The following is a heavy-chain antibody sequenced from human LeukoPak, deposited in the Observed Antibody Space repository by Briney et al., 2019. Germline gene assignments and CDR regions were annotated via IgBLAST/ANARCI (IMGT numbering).Heavy chain of an antibody. J-gene: IGHJ5*02. Sequence: SVKVSCKASGGTFSSYAISWVRQAPGQGLEWMGGIIPIFGTANYAQKFQGRVTITADESTSTAYMELSSLRSEDTAVYYCARDGRRGGFYGDYEYRPWGRGTLVTVSS. D-gene: IGHD4-17*01. CDR2: IIPIFGTA. CDR1: GGTFSSYA. V-gene: IGHV1-69*13. CDR3: ARDGRRGGFYGDYEYRP.